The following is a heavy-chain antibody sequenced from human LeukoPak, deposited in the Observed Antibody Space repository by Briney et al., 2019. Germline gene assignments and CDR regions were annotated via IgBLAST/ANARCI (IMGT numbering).Heavy chain of an antibody. CDR2: ISYDGSNK. CDR1: GFTFNSYV. CDR3: ARGSSITLFGGPDY. J-gene: IGHJ4*02. V-gene: IGHV3-30-3*01. Sequence: GGSLRLSCAASGFTFNSYVMHWVRQAPGKGLEWVALISYDGSNKYYADSVKGRFTISRDNSKNTLYLQMNSLRAEDTAVYSCARGSSITLFGGPDYWGQGTLVTVSS. D-gene: IGHD3-3*01.